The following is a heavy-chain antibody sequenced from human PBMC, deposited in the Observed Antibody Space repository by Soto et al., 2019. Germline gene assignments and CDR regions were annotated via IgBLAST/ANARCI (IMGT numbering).Heavy chain of an antibody. J-gene: IGHJ6*03. Sequence: QVQLVESGGGLVKPGGSPRLSCEASGFTLSDYYMTWIRQAPGKGLEWISYISSSATIIYYADSVKGRFTISRDNAKTSLYLQMNSLRADDTAVYYCARAVKQWLVGGDYYYYDMDVWGKGTTVTVSS. CDR1: GFTLSDYY. V-gene: IGHV3-11*01. CDR2: ISSSATII. CDR3: ARAVKQWLVGGDYYYYDMDV. D-gene: IGHD6-19*01.